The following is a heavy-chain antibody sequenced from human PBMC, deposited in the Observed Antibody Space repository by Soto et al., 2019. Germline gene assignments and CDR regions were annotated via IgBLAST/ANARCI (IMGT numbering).Heavy chain of an antibody. CDR2: ISAYNGNT. CDR3: ARDGLEYCSGGSCYSGWFDP. Sequence: GASVKVSCKASGYTFTSYGISWVRQAPGQGLEWMGWISAYNGNTNYAQKLQGRVTMTTDTSTSTAYMELRSLRSDDTAVYYCARDGLEYCSGGSCYSGWFDPWGLGTLVTVSS. D-gene: IGHD2-15*01. CDR1: GYTFTSYG. J-gene: IGHJ5*02. V-gene: IGHV1-18*01.